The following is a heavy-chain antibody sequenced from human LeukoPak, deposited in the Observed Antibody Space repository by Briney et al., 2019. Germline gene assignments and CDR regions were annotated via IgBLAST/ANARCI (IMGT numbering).Heavy chain of an antibody. CDR2: INWNGGST. J-gene: IGHJ4*02. D-gene: IGHD1-1*01. CDR3: ARVRYGYRYFLY. V-gene: IGHV3-20*04. CDR1: GFTFDDYG. Sequence: GGSLRLPCAASGFTFDDYGMLWVPQAPGKGLEWVSGINWNGGSTGYADSVKGRFTISRDNAKNSLYLQMNSVRAEDTALYYCARVRYGYRYFLYWPEATLVTVSS.